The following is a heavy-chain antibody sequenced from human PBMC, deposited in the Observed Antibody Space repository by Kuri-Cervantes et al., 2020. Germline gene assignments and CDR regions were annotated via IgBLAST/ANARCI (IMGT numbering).Heavy chain of an antibody. J-gene: IGHJ4*02. V-gene: IGHV1-3*01. CDR1: GYTFTSYA. Sequence: ASVKVSCKASGYTFTSYAMHWVRQAPGQRLEWMGWINAGSGNTKYSQKFQGRVTITRDTSASTAYMELSSLRSEDTAVYYCATGVVAATPGFVYWGQGTLVTVSS. D-gene: IGHD2-15*01. CDR3: ATGVVAATPGFVY. CDR2: INAGSGNT.